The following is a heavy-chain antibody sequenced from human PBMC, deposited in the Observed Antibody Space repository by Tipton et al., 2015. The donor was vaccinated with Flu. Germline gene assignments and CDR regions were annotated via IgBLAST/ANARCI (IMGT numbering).Heavy chain of an antibody. CDR2: GSTSGTT. V-gene: IGHV4-61*02. CDR3: ATSRPHRYSYGMDV. CDR1: GGSVTSGSYY. Sequence: TLSLTCTVSGGSVTSGSYYWNWIRQPAGKGLEWIGRGSTSGTTNYNPSRQSRVTISVDTSKNQFSLRLISVTAADTAVYYCATSRPHRYSYGMDVWGQGATVSVSS. D-gene: IGHD3-10*01. J-gene: IGHJ6*02.